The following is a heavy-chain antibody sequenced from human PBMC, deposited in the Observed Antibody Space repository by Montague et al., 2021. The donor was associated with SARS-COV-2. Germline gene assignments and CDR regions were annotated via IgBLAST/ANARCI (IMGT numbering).Heavy chain of an antibody. CDR1: GFTFSRYW. CDR2: IKEGGSEK. V-gene: IGHV3-7*01. Sequence: SLRLSCAASGFTFSRYWMTWVRQAPGKGLEWVANIKEGGSEKYYVDSAKGRFTISRDNAKNSLSLQMNSLRAEDTAVYYCARTGYFASGNYVWGQGTLVTVSS. CDR3: ARTGYFASGNYV. D-gene: IGHD3-10*01. J-gene: IGHJ4*02.